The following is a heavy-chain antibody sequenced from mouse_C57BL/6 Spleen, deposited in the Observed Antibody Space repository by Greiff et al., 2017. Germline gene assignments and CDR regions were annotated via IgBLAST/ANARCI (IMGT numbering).Heavy chain of an antibody. D-gene: IGHD2-5*01. CDR3: ASSLYYSNPWFAY. V-gene: IGHV14-3*01. J-gene: IGHJ3*01. CDR2: IDPANGNT. Sequence: VQLQQSVAELVRPGASVKLSCTASGFNIKNTYMHWVKQRPEQGLEWIGRIDPANGNTKYAPKFQGKATITADTSSNTAYLQLSSLTSEDTAIYYCASSLYYSNPWFAYWGQGTLVTVSA. CDR1: GFNIKNTY.